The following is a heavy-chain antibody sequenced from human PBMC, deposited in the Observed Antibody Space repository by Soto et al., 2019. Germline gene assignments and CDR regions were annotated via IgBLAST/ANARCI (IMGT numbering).Heavy chain of an antibody. CDR2: ISSSSSTI. J-gene: IGHJ6*01. V-gene: IGHV3-48*02. D-gene: IGHD3-10*01. CDR1: GFTFSSYS. CDR3: ARDRITMVRGIYYYYGMDG. Sequence: TGGTLRLSCAASGFTFSSYSMNWVRQAPGKGLERVSYISSSSSTIYYADSVKGRFTISRDNAKNSLYLQMNSLRDEDTAVYYCARDRITMVRGIYYYYGMDGWGQGITVNVAS.